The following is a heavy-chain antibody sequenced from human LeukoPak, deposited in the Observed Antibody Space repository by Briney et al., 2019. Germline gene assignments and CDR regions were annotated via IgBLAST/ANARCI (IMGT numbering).Heavy chain of an antibody. D-gene: IGHD3-16*01. CDR3: GKRTWGVYFDY. J-gene: IGHJ4*02. CDR1: LYVLRDYG. V-gene: IGHV3-7*01. CDR2: IKQDGSEK. Sequence: GGSLRLSCTASLYVLRDYGMHWVRQAPGKGLEWVANIKQDGSEKYYVDSVKGRFTISRDNAKNSLYLQINNLRGEDTAVYYWGKRTWGVYFDYWGQGTLVTVSS.